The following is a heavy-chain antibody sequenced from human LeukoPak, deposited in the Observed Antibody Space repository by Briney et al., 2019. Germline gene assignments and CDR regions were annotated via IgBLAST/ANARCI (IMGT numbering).Heavy chain of an antibody. CDR2: IKEDGTYT. D-gene: IGHD3-9*01. Sequence: PGGSLRLSCAASGFSFSKYWMHWVRQTPGEGLVCVSRIKEDGTYTSYADSVKGRFTISRDNARNTVFLQMNSLRAEDTAVYYCARDFDMGITPGDDFDFWGQGTLVTVSS. CDR1: GFSFSKYW. V-gene: IGHV3-74*01. J-gene: IGHJ4*02. CDR3: ARDFDMGITPGDDFDF.